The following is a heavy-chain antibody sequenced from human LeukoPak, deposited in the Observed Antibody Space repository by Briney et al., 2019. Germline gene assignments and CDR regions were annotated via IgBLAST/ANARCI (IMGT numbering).Heavy chain of an antibody. CDR2: ISGSGGST. V-gene: IGHV3-23*01. CDR1: GFTFSSYA. CDR3: AKSPFPQGRGVAFDY. D-gene: IGHD2/OR15-2a*01. Sequence: GGSLRLSCAASGFTFSSYAMHWVRQAPGKGLEWVSAISGSGGSTYYADSVKGRFTISRDNSKNTLYLQMNSLRAEDTAVYYCAKSPFPQGRGVAFDYWGQGTLVTVSS. J-gene: IGHJ4*02.